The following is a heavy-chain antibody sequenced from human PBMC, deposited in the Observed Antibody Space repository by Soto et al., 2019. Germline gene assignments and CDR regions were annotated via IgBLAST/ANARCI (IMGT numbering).Heavy chain of an antibody. CDR3: ARLSGFPSGQGGEYFFDF. J-gene: IGHJ4*02. V-gene: IGHV1-69*01. CDR1: GGTLTNSP. D-gene: IGHD3-10*01. CDR2: FLPIFNTP. Sequence: QVRLVQSAAEVKKTGSSVKVSCKASGGTLTNSPISWVRQAPGQGLEWMGGFLPIFNTPNYAQKFQDRVTITADEFTTTAYMELTNLRSEDTAVYYCARLSGFPSGQGGEYFFDFWGQGTPVIVSS.